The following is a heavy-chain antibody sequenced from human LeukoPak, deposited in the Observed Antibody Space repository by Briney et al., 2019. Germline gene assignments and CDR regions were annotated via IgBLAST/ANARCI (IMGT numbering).Heavy chain of an antibody. Sequence: GRSLRLSCAASGFSFSNYGMHWVRQAPGKGLDWVAVISSDGSDKYYADSVKGRFTISRDNSKNTLYLQMNSLRAEDTAVYYCARYGSGYDLIDYWGQGTLVTVSS. CDR3: ARYGSGYDLIDY. D-gene: IGHD5-12*01. J-gene: IGHJ4*02. CDR1: GFSFSNYG. CDR2: ISSDGSDK. V-gene: IGHV3-30*03.